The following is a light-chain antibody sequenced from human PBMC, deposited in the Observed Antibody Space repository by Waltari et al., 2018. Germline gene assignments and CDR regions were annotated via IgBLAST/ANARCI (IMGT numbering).Light chain of an antibody. J-gene: IGLJ2*01. V-gene: IGLV1-51*01. Sequence: QSVLTQPPSVSAPPGQNATMSCSGSSSNIGNGYVSWYQHVPGTAPKLLIYDNIKRPSGIPDRFSASKSGTSATLDITGLQTGDEADYFCGTWDSSLSTVVFGGGTKLTVL. CDR3: GTWDSSLSTVV. CDR2: DNI. CDR1: SSNIGNGY.